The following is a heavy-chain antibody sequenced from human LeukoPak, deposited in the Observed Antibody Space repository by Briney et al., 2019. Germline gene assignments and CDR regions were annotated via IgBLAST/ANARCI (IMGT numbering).Heavy chain of an antibody. CDR3: AKDSSYYDSSGFDY. V-gene: IGHV3-23*01. Sequence: PGGSLRLSCAASGFTFSSYAMSWVRQAPGKGLEWVSAISCSGGSTYYADSVKGRFTISRDNSKNTLYLQMNSLRAEDTAVYYCAKDSSYYDSSGFDYWGQGTLVTVSS. CDR1: GFTFSSYA. D-gene: IGHD3-22*01. CDR2: ISCSGGST. J-gene: IGHJ4*02.